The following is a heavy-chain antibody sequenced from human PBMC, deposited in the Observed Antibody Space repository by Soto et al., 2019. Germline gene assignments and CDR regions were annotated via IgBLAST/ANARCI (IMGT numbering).Heavy chain of an antibody. V-gene: IGHV4-34*01. D-gene: IGHD5-12*01. CDR1: GGSFSGYY. CDR2: GNHSGST. Sequence: QVQLQQWGAGLLKPSETLSLTCAVYGGSFSGYYWSWIRQPPGKGLEWIGEGNHSGSTNYNPSLTSRXXIXVXXSKHQFSLKLSSVTAADPAVYYCARGPWLRRSLDYWGKGPLVTVSS. J-gene: IGHJ4*02. CDR3: ARGPWLRRSLDY.